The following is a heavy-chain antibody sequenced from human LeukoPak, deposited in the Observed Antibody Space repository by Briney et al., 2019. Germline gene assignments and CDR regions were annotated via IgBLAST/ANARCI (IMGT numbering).Heavy chain of an antibody. Sequence: GSSVKVSCKASGGTFSSYAISWVRQAPGQGLEWMGRIIPIFGIANYAQKFQGRVTITADKSTSTAYMELSSLRSEDTAVYYCARDLGIAAAAYAEYFQHWGQGTLVTVSS. V-gene: IGHV1-69*04. J-gene: IGHJ1*01. CDR2: IIPIFGIA. D-gene: IGHD6-13*01. CDR3: ARDLGIAAAAYAEYFQH. CDR1: GGTFSSYA.